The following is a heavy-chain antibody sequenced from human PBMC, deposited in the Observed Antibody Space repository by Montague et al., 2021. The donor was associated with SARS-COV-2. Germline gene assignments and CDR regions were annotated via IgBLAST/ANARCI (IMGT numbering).Heavy chain of an antibody. V-gene: IGHV4-4*02. CDR1: GGSISSSNW. Sequence: SETLSLTCAVSGGSISSSNWWCWVRQPPGKGLEWIGEIYNSGSNNYNPPIKSRATISVDKTKNQFSLKMSSVTAADTAVYYCARESSGCLFSRCSRYGIDVWGQGTTVTVSS. CDR3: ARESSGCLFSRCSRYGIDV. D-gene: IGHD6-19*01. J-gene: IGHJ6*02. CDR2: IYNSGSN.